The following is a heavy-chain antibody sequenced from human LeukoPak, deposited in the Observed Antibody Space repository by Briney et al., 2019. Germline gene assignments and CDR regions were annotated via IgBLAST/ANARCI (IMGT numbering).Heavy chain of an antibody. CDR3: ARDDPAPNYAILTGYYRNYYYGMDV. V-gene: IGHV1-69*13. J-gene: IGHJ6*04. Sequence: ASVKVSCKASGGTFSSYAISWVRQAPGQGLEWMGGIIPIFGTANYAQKFQGRVTITADESTSTAYMELSSLRSEDTAVYYCARDDPAPNYAILTGYYRNYYYGMDVWGKGTTVTVSS. D-gene: IGHD3-9*01. CDR1: GGTFSSYA. CDR2: IIPIFGTA.